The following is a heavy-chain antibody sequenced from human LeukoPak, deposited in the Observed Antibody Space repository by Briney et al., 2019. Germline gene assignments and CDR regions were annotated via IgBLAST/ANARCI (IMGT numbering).Heavy chain of an antibody. CDR2: INHSGST. CDR3: ARRAYCGGDCYAFDI. D-gene: IGHD2-21*02. J-gene: IGHJ3*02. Sequence: SETLSLTCAVYGGSFSGYYWSWIRQPPGKGLEWIGEINHSGSTNYNPSLKSRVTISVDTSKNQFSLKLSSVTAADTAVYYCARRAYCGGDCYAFDIWGQGTMVTVSS. V-gene: IGHV4-34*01. CDR1: GGSFSGYY.